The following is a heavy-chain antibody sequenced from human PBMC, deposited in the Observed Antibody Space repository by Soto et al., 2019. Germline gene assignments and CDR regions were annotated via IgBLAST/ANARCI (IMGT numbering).Heavy chain of an antibody. CDR3: ARDVVVAAHNWFDP. CDR2: IYYSGST. D-gene: IGHD2-15*01. Sequence: SETLSLTCTVSGGSISSGVYYWSWIRHHPGKGLEWIGYIYYSGSTYYNPSLKSRVTISVDTSKNQFSLKLSSVTAADTAVYYCARDVVVAAHNWFDPWGQGTLVTVSS. J-gene: IGHJ5*02. CDR1: GGSISSGVYY. V-gene: IGHV4-31*03.